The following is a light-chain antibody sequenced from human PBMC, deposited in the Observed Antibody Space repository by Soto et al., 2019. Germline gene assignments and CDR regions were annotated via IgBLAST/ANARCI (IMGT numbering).Light chain of an antibody. J-gene: IGKJ1*01. CDR2: DAS. V-gene: IGKV1-5*01. Sequence: IQMTQSPSTLSASVGDRVTITCRARQSISRWLAWYQQKPGKAPKLLIYDASILESGVPSRFTGSGSGTEFTLTISSLQPDDFATYYCQQYNSYRTLGQGTKLDIK. CDR1: QSISRW. CDR3: QQYNSYRT.